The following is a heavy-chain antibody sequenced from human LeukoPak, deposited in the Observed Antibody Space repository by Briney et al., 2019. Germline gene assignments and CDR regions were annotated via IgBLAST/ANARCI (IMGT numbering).Heavy chain of an antibody. Sequence: GGSLRLSCAASGFTFSSYNMNWVRRTPGKGLEWVSSITSSSSYMFYADSVKGRFTISRDNAKNSLYLQMNSLRAEDTAVYYCAELGITMIGGVWGKGTTVTISS. CDR3: AELGITMIGGV. CDR2: ITSSSSYM. CDR1: GFTFSSYN. J-gene: IGHJ6*04. V-gene: IGHV3-21*01. D-gene: IGHD3-10*02.